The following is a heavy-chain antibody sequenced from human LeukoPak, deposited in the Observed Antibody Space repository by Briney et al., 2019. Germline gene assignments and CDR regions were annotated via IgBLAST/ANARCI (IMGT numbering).Heavy chain of an antibody. CDR2: IIPIFGTA. J-gene: IGHJ5*02. V-gene: IGHV1-69*05. CDR1: GGTFSSYA. D-gene: IGHD5-24*01. Sequence: SVKVSCKASGGTFSSYAISWVRQAPGQGLEWMGGIIPIFGTANYAQKSQGRVTITTDESTSTAYMELSSLRSEDTAVYYCATSRDGYNFHWFDPWGQGTLVTVSS. CDR3: ATSRDGYNFHWFDP.